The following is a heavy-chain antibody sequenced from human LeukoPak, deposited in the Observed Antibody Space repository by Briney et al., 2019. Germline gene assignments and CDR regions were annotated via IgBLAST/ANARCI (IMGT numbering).Heavy chain of an antibody. D-gene: IGHD1-1*01. CDR2: INPSGSTT. J-gene: IGHJ5*01. CDR3: ARETSDS. CDR1: GYTFTSYF. V-gene: IGHV1-46*01. Sequence: GASVKVSCKASGYTFTSYFMHWVRQAPGQGLEWLGMINPSGSTTTYAQKFQGRVTMTRDTSTSTVYMELSSLRSEDMAVYYCARETSDSWGQGTLVTVSS.